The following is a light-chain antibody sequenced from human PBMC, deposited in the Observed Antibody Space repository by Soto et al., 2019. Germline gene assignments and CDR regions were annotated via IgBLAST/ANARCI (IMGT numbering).Light chain of an antibody. CDR3: LQYNSHPYI. Sequence: DIQVTQSPSTLSAYVGDRVIITCRASQNVNIWLAWYQQRPREAPKLLIYKTSSLESGVPSRFSGSGSGTEFTLTISSLEPDDFGTYFCLQYNSHPYIFGQGTKLEIK. CDR2: KTS. V-gene: IGKV1-5*03. J-gene: IGKJ2*01. CDR1: QNVNIW.